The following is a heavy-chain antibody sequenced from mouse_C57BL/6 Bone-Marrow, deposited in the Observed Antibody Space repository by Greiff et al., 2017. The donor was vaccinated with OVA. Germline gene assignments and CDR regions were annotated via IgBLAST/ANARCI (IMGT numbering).Heavy chain of an antibody. J-gene: IGHJ4*01. D-gene: IGHD1-1*01. CDR3: ARPGSYYYAMDY. CDR2: ISSGSSTI. CDR1: GFTFSDYG. Sequence: EVMLVESGGGLVKPGGSLKLSCAASGFTFSDYGMHWVRQAPEQGLEWVAYISSGSSTIYYADTVKGRFTISRDNAKNTLFLQMTSLRSEDTAMYYCARPGSYYYAMDYWGQGTSVTVSS. V-gene: IGHV5-17*01.